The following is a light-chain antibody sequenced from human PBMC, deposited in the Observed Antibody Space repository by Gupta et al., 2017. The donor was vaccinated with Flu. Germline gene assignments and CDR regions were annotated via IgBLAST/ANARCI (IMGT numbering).Light chain of an antibody. CDR1: QSISSW. CDR3: QQYNSYSWT. Sequence: PSTLSASVGDRGTITCRASQSISSWLAWYLQKPGQAPKLLIYKASNLKSGVPSRFSGRGSGTEFTLTISSLQPDDFATYYCQQYNSYSWTFGQGTRVEIK. J-gene: IGKJ1*01. V-gene: IGKV1-5*03. CDR2: KAS.